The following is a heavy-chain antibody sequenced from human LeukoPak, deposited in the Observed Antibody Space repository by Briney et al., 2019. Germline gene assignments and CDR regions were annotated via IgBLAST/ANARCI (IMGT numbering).Heavy chain of an antibody. CDR2: ISAYNGNT. J-gene: IGHJ4*02. Sequence: ASVKVSCKASGYTFTSYGISWVRQAPGQGLEWIGWISAYNGNTNYAQKLQGRVTMTTDTSTSTAYMELRSLRSDDTAVYYCARDSLPHCSSTSCYTGYWGQGTLVTVSS. V-gene: IGHV1-18*01. CDR3: ARDSLPHCSSTSCYTGY. D-gene: IGHD2-2*02. CDR1: GYTFTSYG.